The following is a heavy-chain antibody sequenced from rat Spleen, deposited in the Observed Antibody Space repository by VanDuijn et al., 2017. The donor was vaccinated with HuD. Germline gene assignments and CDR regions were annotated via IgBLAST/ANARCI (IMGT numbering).Heavy chain of an antibody. CDR2: IKYDGSST. Sequence: EVQLVESDGGLVQPGRSLKLSCAASGFTFSDYYMAWVRQAPTKGLEWVATIKYDGSSTYHRDSVKGRFTISRDNAKTTLYLQMNSLRSEDTATYYCARPMALNWFAYWGQGTLVTVSS. J-gene: IGHJ3*01. CDR3: ARPMALNWFAY. CDR1: GFTFSDYY. V-gene: IGHV5-29*01. D-gene: IGHD1-3*01.